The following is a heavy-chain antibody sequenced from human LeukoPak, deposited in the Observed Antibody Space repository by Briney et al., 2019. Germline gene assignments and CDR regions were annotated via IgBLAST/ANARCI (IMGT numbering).Heavy chain of an antibody. Sequence: SETLSLTCAVYGGSFSGYYWSWIRQPPGKGLEWIGEINHSGSTNYNPPLKSRVTISVDTSKNQFSLKLSSVTAADTAVYYCARLAVAGRLFGANDYWGRGTLVPVPS. V-gene: IGHV4-34*01. CDR2: INHSGST. J-gene: IGHJ4*02. D-gene: IGHD6-19*01. CDR3: ARLAVAGRLFGANDY. CDR1: GGSFSGYY.